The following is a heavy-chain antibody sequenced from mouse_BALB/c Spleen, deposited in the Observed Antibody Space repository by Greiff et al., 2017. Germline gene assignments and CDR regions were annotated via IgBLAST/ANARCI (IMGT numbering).Heavy chain of an antibody. D-gene: IGHD1-1*01. Sequence: QVQLQQSGPGLVAPSQSLSITCTVSGFSLTSYGVHWVRQPPGKGLEWLGVIWAGGSTNYNSALMSRLSISKDNSKSQVFLKMNSLQTDDTAMYYCARGGDYGSSYWFAYWGQGTLVTVSA. J-gene: IGHJ3*01. CDR2: IWAGGST. CDR3: ARGGDYGSSYWFAY. V-gene: IGHV2-9*02. CDR1: GFSLTSYG.